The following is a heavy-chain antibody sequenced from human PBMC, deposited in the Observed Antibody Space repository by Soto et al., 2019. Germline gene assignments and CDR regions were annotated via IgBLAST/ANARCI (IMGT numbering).Heavy chain of an antibody. CDR1: GFTFSLYG. V-gene: IGHV3-30*18. CDR2: ISSDGSNK. CDR3: AKDRTRIYYEPPDY. D-gene: IGHD3-22*01. Sequence: QVQLVESGGGVVQPGRSLRLSCAASGFTFSLYGMHWVRQAPGKGLEWVALISSDGSNKYYADSVKGRFTISRDNSKNTLFLEVNSLRGEDTAVYHCAKDRTRIYYEPPDYLGQGTLVTVSS. J-gene: IGHJ4*02.